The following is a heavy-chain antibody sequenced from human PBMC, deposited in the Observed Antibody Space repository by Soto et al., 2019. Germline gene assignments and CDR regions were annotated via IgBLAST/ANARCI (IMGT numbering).Heavy chain of an antibody. D-gene: IGHD2-15*01. V-gene: IGHV3-30-3*01. J-gene: IGHJ4*02. Sequence: GGSLRLSCAASGFTFSSYAMHWVRQAPGKGLEWVAVISYDGCNKYYADSVKGRFTISRDNSKNTLYLQMNSLRAEDTAVYYCASKRMASHSFDYWGQGTLVTVSS. CDR3: ASKRMASHSFDY. CDR2: ISYDGCNK. CDR1: GFTFSSYA.